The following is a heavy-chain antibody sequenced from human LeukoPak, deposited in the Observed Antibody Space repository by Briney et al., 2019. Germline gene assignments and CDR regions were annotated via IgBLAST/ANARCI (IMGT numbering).Heavy chain of an antibody. CDR2: IYYSGST. CDR3: ARVATDYYGSGSQVDY. J-gene: IGHJ4*02. CDR1: GGSISSYY. V-gene: IGHV4-59*01. Sequence: SETLSLTSTVSGGSISSYYWSWIRQPPGKGLEWIGYIYYSGSTNYNPSLKSRVTISVDTSKNQFSLKLSSVTAADTAVYYCARVATDYYGSGSQVDYWGQGTLVTVSS. D-gene: IGHD3-10*01.